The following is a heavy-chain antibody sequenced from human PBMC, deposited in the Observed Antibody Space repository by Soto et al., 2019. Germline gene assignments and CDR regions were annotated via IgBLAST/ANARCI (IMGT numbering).Heavy chain of an antibody. CDR3: AKDQPTYYYDSSGYYRY. Sequence: EVQLLESGGGLVQPGGSLRLSCAASGFTFSSYAMSWVRQAPGKGLEWVSAISGSGGSTYYADSVKGRFTIPRDNSKNTLYLQMNSLRAEDTAVYYCAKDQPTYYYDSSGYYRYWGQGTLVTVSS. CDR1: GFTFSSYA. V-gene: IGHV3-23*01. J-gene: IGHJ4*02. CDR2: ISGSGGST. D-gene: IGHD3-22*01.